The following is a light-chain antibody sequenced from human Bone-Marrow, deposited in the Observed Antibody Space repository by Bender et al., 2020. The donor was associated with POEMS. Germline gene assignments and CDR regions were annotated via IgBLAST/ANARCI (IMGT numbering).Light chain of an antibody. Sequence: QSALTQPASVSGSPRQSITISCTGTTGDVGTYNYVSWYQQHPGKAPKLMIFDVTYRPSEVSTRFSGSKSGNTAFLTISGLQAEDEADYYCSSYTTGSNYVFGTGTKVAVL. CDR3: SSYTTGSNYV. CDR2: DVT. CDR1: TGDVGTYNY. V-gene: IGLV2-14*03. J-gene: IGLJ1*01.